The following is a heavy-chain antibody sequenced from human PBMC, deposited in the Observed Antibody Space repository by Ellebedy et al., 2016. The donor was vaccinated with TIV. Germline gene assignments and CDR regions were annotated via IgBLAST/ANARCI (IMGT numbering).Heavy chain of an antibody. V-gene: IGHV4-59*12. CDR3: ARGIAVAGGGFDY. CDR2: IYYSGST. CDR1: GGSISSYY. D-gene: IGHD6-19*01. J-gene: IGHJ4*02. Sequence: MPSETLSLTCTVSGGSISSYYWSWIRQPPGKGLEWIGYIYYSGSTYYNPSLKSRVTISVDTSKNQFSLKLSSVTAADTAVYYCARGIAVAGGGFDYWGQGTLVTVSS.